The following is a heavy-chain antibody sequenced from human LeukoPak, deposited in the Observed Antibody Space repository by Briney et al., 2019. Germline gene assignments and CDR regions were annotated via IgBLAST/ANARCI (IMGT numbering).Heavy chain of an antibody. CDR2: INPDDTNI. CDR1: GYSFTNYW. V-gene: IGHV5-51*01. CDR3: ARPRRAERDEDF. J-gene: IGHJ4*02. Sequence: GESPKIFWKGSGYSFTNYWIGWVRQMPGKGLEGVAMINPDDTNIAYSPSFQGQVTISADRSISTAYLQWSSLKASDTAMYYCARPRRAERDEDFWGQGTLVTVSS. D-gene: IGHD1-1*01.